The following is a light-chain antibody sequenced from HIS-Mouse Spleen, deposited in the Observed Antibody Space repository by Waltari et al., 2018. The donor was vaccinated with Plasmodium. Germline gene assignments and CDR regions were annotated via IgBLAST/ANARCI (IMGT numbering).Light chain of an antibody. J-gene: IGLJ3*02. CDR1: NMRTKS. CDR3: QVWDSSTV. CDR2: RDS. Sequence: SYDLTHPLPGSVLPGQTARLPCRGNNMRTKSVHWYQQKPGQAPVLVIYRDSNRPSGIPARFSGSNSGTTATLTISRAQAGDEADYYCQVWDSSTVFGGGTKLTVL. V-gene: IGLV3-9*01.